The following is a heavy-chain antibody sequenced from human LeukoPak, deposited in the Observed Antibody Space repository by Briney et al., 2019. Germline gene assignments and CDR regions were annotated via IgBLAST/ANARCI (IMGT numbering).Heavy chain of an antibody. D-gene: IGHD5/OR15-5a*01. CDR1: GDSISSFY. CDR2: IYTSGST. CDR3: ARQSGFLSTFDY. J-gene: IGHJ4*02. Sequence: PSETLSLTCTVSGDSISSFYWSWIRQPAGKGLEWIGHIYTSGSTNYSPSLKSRVTMSVDTSKNQFSVKLTSVTAADTAVYYCARQSGFLSTFDYWGQGTLVTVSS. V-gene: IGHV4-4*07.